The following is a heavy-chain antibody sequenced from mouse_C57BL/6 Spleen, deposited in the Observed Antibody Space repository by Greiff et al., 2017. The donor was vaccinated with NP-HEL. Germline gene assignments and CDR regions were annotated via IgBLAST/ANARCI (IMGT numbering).Heavy chain of an antibody. CDR3: ARWGTKVVATDYYAMDY. CDR2: INPSNGGT. Sequence: VQLQQSGTELVKPGASVKLSCKASGYTFTSYWMHWVKQRPGQGLEWIGNINPSNGGTNYNEKFKSKATLTVDKSSSTAYMQLSSLTSEDSAVYYCARWGTKVVATDYYAMDYWGQGTSVTVSS. D-gene: IGHD1-1*01. J-gene: IGHJ4*01. V-gene: IGHV1-53*01. CDR1: GYTFTSYW.